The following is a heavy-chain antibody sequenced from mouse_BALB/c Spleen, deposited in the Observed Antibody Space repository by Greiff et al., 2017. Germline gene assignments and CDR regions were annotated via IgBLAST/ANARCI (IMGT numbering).Heavy chain of an antibody. Sequence: EVHLVESGGGLVQPGGSRKLSCAASGFTFSSFGMHWVRQAPEKGLEWVAYISSGSSTIYYADTVKGRFTLSRDNPKNTLFLQMTSLRSEDTAMYYCARSYYGSSPAWFAYWGQGTLVTVSA. J-gene: IGHJ3*01. V-gene: IGHV5-17*02. CDR1: GFTFSSFG. CDR2: ISSGSSTI. CDR3: ARSYYGSSPAWFAY. D-gene: IGHD1-1*01.